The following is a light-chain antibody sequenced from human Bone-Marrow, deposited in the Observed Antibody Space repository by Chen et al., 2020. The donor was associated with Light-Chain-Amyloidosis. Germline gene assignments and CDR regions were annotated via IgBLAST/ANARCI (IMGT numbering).Light chain of an antibody. Sequence: SYVLTQPSSVSVAPGQTATIVCGGNNIGSTSVHWYQQTPGQAPLLVVYDDSDRPSGIPERLSGSNSGNTATLTISRVEAGDEADYYCQVWDRSSDHPVFGGGTKLTVL. CDR3: QVWDRSSDHPV. V-gene: IGLV3-21*02. CDR1: NIGSTS. J-gene: IGLJ3*02. CDR2: DDS.